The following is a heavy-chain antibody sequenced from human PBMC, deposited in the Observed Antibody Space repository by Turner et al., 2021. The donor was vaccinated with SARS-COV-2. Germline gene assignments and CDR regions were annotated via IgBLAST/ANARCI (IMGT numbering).Heavy chain of an antibody. J-gene: IGHJ4*02. CDR1: GFTVSSNY. D-gene: IGHD7-27*01. CDR3: VGNENGKSI. Sequence: VQLVETGGGLIQPGGSLRLSCAASGFTVSSNYMSWVRQAPGKGLEWVSYISRSGSTTYYADSVKGRFSISRDVAKNSLYLQMNSLRLEDTAVYYCVGNENGKSIWGQGTLVTVSS. CDR2: ISRSGSTT. V-gene: IGHV3-11*01.